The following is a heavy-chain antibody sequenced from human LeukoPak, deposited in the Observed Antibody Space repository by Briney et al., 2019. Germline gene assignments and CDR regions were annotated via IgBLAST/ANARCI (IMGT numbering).Heavy chain of an antibody. Sequence: PSETLSLTCTVSGGSISSYYWSWIRKPAGKGLEWIGRIYTSGSTNYNPSLKSRVTMSVDTSKNQFSLKLSSVTAADTAVYYCARDRRIGDCGGSCYWDWFDPWGQGTLVTVSS. CDR2: IYTSGST. CDR1: GGSISSYY. J-gene: IGHJ5*02. D-gene: IGHD2-15*01. V-gene: IGHV4-4*07. CDR3: ARDRRIGDCGGSCYWDWFDP.